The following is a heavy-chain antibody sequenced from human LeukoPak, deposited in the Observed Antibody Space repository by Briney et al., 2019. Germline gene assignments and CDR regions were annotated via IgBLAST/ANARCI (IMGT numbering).Heavy chain of an antibody. D-gene: IGHD3-22*01. Sequence: SETLSLTCTVSGGSISSSSYYWGWIRQPPGKGLEWIGSIYYSGSTYYNPSLKSRVTTSVDTSKNQFSLKLSSVTAADTAVYYCARDLSHYDSSGPPFDYWGQGTLVTVSS. J-gene: IGHJ4*02. CDR1: GGSISSSSYY. CDR2: IYYSGST. CDR3: ARDLSHYDSSGPPFDY. V-gene: IGHV4-39*07.